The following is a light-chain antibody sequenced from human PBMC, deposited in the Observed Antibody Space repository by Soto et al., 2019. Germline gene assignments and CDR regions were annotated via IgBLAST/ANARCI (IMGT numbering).Light chain of an antibody. V-gene: IGLV2-14*01. CDR2: DVS. CDR3: SSYTSSSTYV. CDR1: SSDVGGYNY. J-gene: IGLJ1*01. Sequence: QSVLTQPASVSGSPGQSITISCTGTSSDVGGYNYVSWYQQHPGKAPKLMIYDVSNRPSGVSNRFSGSKSGNTASLTISGLQAEEEADYYRSSYTSSSTYVFGTGTKLTVL.